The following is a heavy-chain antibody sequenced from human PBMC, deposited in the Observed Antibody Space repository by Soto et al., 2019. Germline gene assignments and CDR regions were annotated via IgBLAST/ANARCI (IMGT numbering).Heavy chain of an antibody. CDR3: ARNSGSYLKFDY. CDR1: GGSISSGGYY. D-gene: IGHD1-26*01. Sequence: QVQLQESGPGLVKPSQTLSLTCTVSGGSISSGGYYWSWIRQHPGKGLEWIGYIYYSGRTSYNPSLKIRVTISVDTSKNQFSLKLSSVTAADTAVYYCARNSGSYLKFDYWGQGTLVTVSS. CDR2: IYYSGRT. V-gene: IGHV4-31*03. J-gene: IGHJ4*02.